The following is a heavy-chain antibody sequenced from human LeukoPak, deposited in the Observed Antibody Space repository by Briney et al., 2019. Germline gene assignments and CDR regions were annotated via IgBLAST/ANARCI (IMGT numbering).Heavy chain of an antibody. D-gene: IGHD6-13*01. V-gene: IGHV4-4*02. Sequence: SGTLSLTCAVSGGSISSSNWWSWVRPPPGKGLEWIGEIYHSGSTNYNPSLKSRVTISVDKSKNQFSLKLSSVTAADTAVYYCARVDSSNWYEYRGYFDYWGQGTLVTVSS. CDR3: ARVDSSNWYEYRGYFDY. CDR1: GGSISSSNW. CDR2: IYHSGST. J-gene: IGHJ4*02.